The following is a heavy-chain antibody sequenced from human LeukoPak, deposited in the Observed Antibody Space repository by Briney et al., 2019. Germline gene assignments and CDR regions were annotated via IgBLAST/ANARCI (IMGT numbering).Heavy chain of an antibody. CDR2: IYHSGST. CDR3: ARESRAGVFDY. Sequence: SETLSLTCAVSGGSVSSGGYSWSWIRQPPGKGLEWIGYIYHSGSTYYNPSLKSRVTISVDRSKNQFSLKLSSVTAADTAVYYCARESRAGVFDYWGQGTLVTVSS. J-gene: IGHJ4*02. V-gene: IGHV4-30-2*01. CDR1: GGSVSSGGYS. D-gene: IGHD3-10*01.